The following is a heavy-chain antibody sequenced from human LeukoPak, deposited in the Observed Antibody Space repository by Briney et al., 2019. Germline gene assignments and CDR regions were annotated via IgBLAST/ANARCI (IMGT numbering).Heavy chain of an antibody. CDR2: IIPIFGTA. J-gene: IGHJ6*02. CDR3: ARDFWSGYENDYYYYGMDV. CDR1: GGTFSSYA. D-gene: IGHD3-3*01. Sequence: SVKVSCKASGGTFSSYAISWVRQAPGQGLEWMGGIIPIFGTANYAQKFQGRVTITADESTSTAYMELSSLRSEDTAVYYCARDFWSGYENDYYYYGMDVWGQGTTVTVSS. V-gene: IGHV1-69*13.